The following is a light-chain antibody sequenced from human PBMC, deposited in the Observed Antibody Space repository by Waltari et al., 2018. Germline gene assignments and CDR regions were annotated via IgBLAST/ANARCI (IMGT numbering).Light chain of an antibody. V-gene: IGLV2-23*01. Sequence: QSALTQPASVSGSPGQSITISCTGSRSDVGGYSLVHWYRQFPNKAPQLIIYEGARRPSGVSSRFSASKSGNTASLTISGLQAEDEALYFCSSYARSDNSVLFGGGTQLSVL. CDR3: SSYARSDNSVL. J-gene: IGLJ2*01. CDR1: RSDVGGYSL. CDR2: EGA.